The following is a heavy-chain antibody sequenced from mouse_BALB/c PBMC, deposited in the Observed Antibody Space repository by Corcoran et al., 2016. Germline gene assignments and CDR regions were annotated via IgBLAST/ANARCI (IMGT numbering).Heavy chain of an antibody. Sequence: QIHLVQSGPELKKPGETVKISCKASGYTFTNYGMSWVKQAPGKGLKWRGWINTYTGEPTYADDFKGRFAFSLETSASTAYLQINNLKNEDTATYFCARSDGSSWFAYGGQGTLVTVSA. CDR1: GYTFTNYG. CDR3: ARSDGSSWFAY. CDR2: INTYTGEP. V-gene: IGHV9-3-1*01. D-gene: IGHD1-1*01. J-gene: IGHJ3*01.